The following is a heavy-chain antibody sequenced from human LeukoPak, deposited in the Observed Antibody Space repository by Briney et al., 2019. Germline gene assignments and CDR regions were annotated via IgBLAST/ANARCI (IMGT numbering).Heavy chain of an antibody. J-gene: IGHJ3*02. CDR2: IIPILGIA. V-gene: IGHV1-69*04. CDR3: ASSSGWYDAFDI. Sequence: ASVKVSCKASGGTFSSYAISWVRQAPGQGLEWMGRIIPILGIANYAQKFQGRVTITADKSTSTAYMELSSLRPEDTAVYYCASSSGWYDAFDIWGPGTMVTVSS. D-gene: IGHD6-19*01. CDR1: GGTFSSYA.